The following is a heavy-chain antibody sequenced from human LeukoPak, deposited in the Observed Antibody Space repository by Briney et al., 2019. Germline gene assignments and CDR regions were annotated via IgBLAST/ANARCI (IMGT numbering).Heavy chain of an antibody. Sequence: SETLSLTCTVSGYSISSGYYWGWIRQPPGKGLEWIGSIYHSGSTYYNPSLKSRVTISVDTSKNQFSLKLSSVTAADTAVYYCARNPSHWGQGTLVTVSS. J-gene: IGHJ4*02. CDR2: IYHSGST. CDR3: ARNPSH. CDR1: GYSISSGYY. V-gene: IGHV4-38-2*02.